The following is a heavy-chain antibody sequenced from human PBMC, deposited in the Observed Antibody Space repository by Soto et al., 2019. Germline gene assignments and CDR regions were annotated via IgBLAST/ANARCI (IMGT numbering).Heavy chain of an antibody. J-gene: IGHJ6*02. CDR3: ARNILHSSSSVYYYYGMDV. D-gene: IGHD6-6*01. CDR2: IYNTGST. CDR1: GGSVSSGSHY. Sequence: QVQLKEWGPGLVKPSETLSLTCTVSGGSVSSGSHYWSWIRQPPGKGLEWVGYIYNTGSTNYNPSLNSRVTISVDMSKNQFSLKLRSVTTADTAVYYCARNILHSSSSVYYYYGMDVGGRGTTVTVSS. V-gene: IGHV4-61*01.